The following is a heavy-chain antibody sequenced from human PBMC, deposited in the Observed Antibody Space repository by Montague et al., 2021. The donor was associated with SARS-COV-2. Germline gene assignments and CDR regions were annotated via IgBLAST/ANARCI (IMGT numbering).Heavy chain of an antibody. J-gene: IGHJ6*02. CDR1: APGTVSWY. V-gene: IGHV4-59*08. CDR3: ARHLRVTTVTSHMYHYAMDV. CDR2: TYDGGCT. D-gene: IGHD4-11*01. Sequence: SETLSLTCSVSAPGTVSWYSGADRKSTRQNLGCGSNTYDGGCTNYNTSLTSRVTISVDTSKNQVSLKLTSVTAADTAVYYCARHLRVTTVTSHMYHYAMDVWGQGTTVTVSS.